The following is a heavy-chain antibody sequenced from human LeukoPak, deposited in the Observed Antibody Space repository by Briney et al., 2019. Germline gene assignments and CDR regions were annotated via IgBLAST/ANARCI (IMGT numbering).Heavy chain of an antibody. V-gene: IGHV1-2*02. CDR1: GYTFTGYY. D-gene: IGHD2-15*01. CDR3: ARDKGGGRSPINWFDP. J-gene: IGHJ5*02. CDR2: INPNSGGT. Sequence: GASVKVSCKASGYTFTGYYMHWVRQAPGQGLEWMGWINPNSGGTNYAQKFQGRVTMTRDTSISTDYMELSRLRSDDPAVYYCARDKGGGRSPINWFDPWGQGTLVTVSS.